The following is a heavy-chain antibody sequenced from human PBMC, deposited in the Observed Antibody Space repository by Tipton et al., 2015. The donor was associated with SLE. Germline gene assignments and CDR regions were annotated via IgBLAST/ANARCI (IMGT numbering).Heavy chain of an antibody. CDR2: ISGSGGST. D-gene: IGHD3-16*02. J-gene: IGHJ4*02. Sequence: SLRLSCAASGFTFSSYAMSWVRQAPGKGLEWVSGISGSGGSTYYADSVKGRFTISRDNSKNTVDLQMNSLRAEDTAVYYCAKDSGGNWLSAYWGQGTLVTVSS. V-gene: IGHV3-23*01. CDR3: AKDSGGNWLSAY. CDR1: GFTFSSYA.